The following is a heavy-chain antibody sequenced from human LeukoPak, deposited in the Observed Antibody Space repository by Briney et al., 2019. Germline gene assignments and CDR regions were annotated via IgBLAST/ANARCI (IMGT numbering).Heavy chain of an antibody. CDR1: GFTFSSYD. D-gene: IGHD6-19*01. Sequence: GGSLRLSCAASGFTFSSYDMHWVRQATGKGLEWVSAIGTAGDTYYPGSVKGRFTISRENAKNSLYLQMNSLRAGDTAVYYCARGTKTVAGDLIDFQYYYYYGMDVWGQGTTVTVSS. V-gene: IGHV3-13*01. CDR3: ARGTKTVAGDLIDFQYYYYYGMDV. J-gene: IGHJ6*02. CDR2: IGTAGDT.